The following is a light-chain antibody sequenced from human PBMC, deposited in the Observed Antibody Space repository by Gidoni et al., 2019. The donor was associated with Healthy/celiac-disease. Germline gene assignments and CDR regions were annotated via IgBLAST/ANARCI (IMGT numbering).Light chain of an antibody. J-gene: IGLJ2*01. CDR3: QVWDSSSDHVV. CDR1: NLGSKS. V-gene: IGLV3-21*04. Sequence: SYVLTQPPSVSVAPGKTARITCGGNNLGSKSVHWYQQKPGQAPVLVIYYYSDRPSGIPERFSGSNSGNTATLTISRVEAGDEADYYCQVWDSSSDHVVFGGGTKLXVX. CDR2: YYS.